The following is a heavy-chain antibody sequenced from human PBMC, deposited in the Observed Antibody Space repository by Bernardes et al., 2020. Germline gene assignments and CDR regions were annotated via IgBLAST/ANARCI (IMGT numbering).Heavy chain of an antibody. J-gene: IGHJ4*02. CDR3: APGYSSSWSLPGNGAVAGTG. D-gene: IGHD6-13*01. CDR1: GYTLTELS. V-gene: IGHV1-24*01. CDR2: FDPEDGET. Sequence: ASVKVSCKVSGYTLTELSMHWVRQAPGKGLEWMGGFDPEDGETIYAQKFQGRVTMTEDTSTDTAYMELSSLRSEDTAVYYCAPGYSSSWSLPGNGAVAGTGWGQGTLVTVSS.